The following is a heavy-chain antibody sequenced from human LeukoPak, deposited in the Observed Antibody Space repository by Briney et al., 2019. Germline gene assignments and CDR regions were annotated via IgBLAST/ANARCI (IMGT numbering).Heavy chain of an antibody. Sequence: ASVKVSCKASGYTFTSYYMHWVRQAPGQGLEWMGWINPNSGDTNYVQKFQGRVTMTRDTSISTVYMELSRLRSDDTAVYYCARAPGTIDYWGQGTLVTVSS. CDR3: ARAPGTIDY. D-gene: IGHD1-1*01. V-gene: IGHV1-2*02. J-gene: IGHJ4*02. CDR1: GYTFTSYY. CDR2: INPNSGDT.